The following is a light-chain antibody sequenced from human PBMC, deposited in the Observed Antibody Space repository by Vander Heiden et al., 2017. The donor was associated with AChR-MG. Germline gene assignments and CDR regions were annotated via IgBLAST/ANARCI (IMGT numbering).Light chain of an antibody. CDR2: GAS. CDR1: QSVSSSY. J-gene: IGKJ3*01. V-gene: IGKV3-20*01. Sequence: ETVLTPSPGTLSLSPGERATLSCRASQSVSSSYLAWYQQKPGLAPRLLIYGASSRATGIPDRFSGSGSGTDFTLTISRLEPEDFAVYYCQQYGSSPFTFGPGTKVDIK. CDR3: QQYGSSPFT.